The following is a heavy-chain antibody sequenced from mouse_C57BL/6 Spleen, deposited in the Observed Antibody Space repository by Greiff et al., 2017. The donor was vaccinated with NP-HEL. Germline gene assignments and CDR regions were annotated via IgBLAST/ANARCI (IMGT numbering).Heavy chain of an antibody. Sequence: VQLKQSGPELVKPGASVKISCKASGYSFTDYNMNWVKQSNGKSLEWIGVINPNYGTTSYNQKFKGKATLTVDQSSSTAYMQLNSLTSEDSAVYYCARRGMVTDSFYWYFDVWGTGTTVTVSS. CDR1: GYSFTDYN. V-gene: IGHV1-39*01. D-gene: IGHD2-2*01. CDR3: ARRGMVTDSFYWYFDV. CDR2: INPNYGTT. J-gene: IGHJ1*03.